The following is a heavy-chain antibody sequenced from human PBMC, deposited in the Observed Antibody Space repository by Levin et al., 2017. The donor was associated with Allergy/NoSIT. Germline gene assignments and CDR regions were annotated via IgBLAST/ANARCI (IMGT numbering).Heavy chain of an antibody. CDR3: ARGPGYQVAHYYYFGMDV. D-gene: IGHD2-2*01. J-gene: IGHJ6*02. CDR2: ISSSGDTI. Sequence: GGSLRLSCAASGFTFSDYYMTWIRQAPGKGLEWVSYISSSGDTIYYADSVKGRFTISRDNAKYSLYLQMNSLRAEDTAVYYCARGPGYQVAHYYYFGMDVWGQGTTVTVSS. V-gene: IGHV3-11*01. CDR1: GFTFSDYY.